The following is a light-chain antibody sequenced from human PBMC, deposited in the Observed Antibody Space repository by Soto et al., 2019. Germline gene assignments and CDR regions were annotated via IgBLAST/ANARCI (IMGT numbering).Light chain of an antibody. CDR1: SSDVGGYDY. Sequence: QSALTQPRSVSGYPGQSVAISCTGTSSDVGGYDYDSWFQQHPGKAPKLMIYDVSKRPSGVPDRFSGSKSGNTASLTISGLQAEDEADYYCCSYAGSPYVFGTGTKLTVL. V-gene: IGLV2-11*01. J-gene: IGLJ1*01. CDR3: CSYAGSPYV. CDR2: DVS.